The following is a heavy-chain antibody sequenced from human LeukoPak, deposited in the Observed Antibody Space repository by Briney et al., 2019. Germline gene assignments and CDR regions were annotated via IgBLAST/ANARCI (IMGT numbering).Heavy chain of an antibody. D-gene: IGHD7-27*01. V-gene: IGHV5-51*01. CDR2: IYPGDSDT. CDR1: GYTFTNYW. Sequence: GESLKISCKGSGYTFTNYWIGWVRQMPGKGLEWMGIIYPGDSDTRYSPSFQGQVTISADKSISTAYLQWSSLKAPDTAMYYCARSRAPGAADAFDIWGQGTMVTVSS. J-gene: IGHJ3*02. CDR3: ARSRAPGAADAFDI.